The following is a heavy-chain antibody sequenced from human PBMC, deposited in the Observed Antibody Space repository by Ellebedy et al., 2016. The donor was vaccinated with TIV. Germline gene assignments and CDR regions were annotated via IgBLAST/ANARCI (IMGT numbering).Heavy chain of an antibody. Sequence: GGSLRLSCAGSGFTFSSFAMNWVRQAPGKGLEWVSAFPYRGGSPFYADSVKGRFTISRDNSMTTLFLQMNNLRVEDTAVYYCAKVNWGSQEGENCWGQGTLVSVSS. V-gene: IGHV3-23*01. CDR1: GFTFSSFA. CDR3: AKVNWGSQEGENC. D-gene: IGHD7-27*01. J-gene: IGHJ4*02. CDR2: FPYRGGSP.